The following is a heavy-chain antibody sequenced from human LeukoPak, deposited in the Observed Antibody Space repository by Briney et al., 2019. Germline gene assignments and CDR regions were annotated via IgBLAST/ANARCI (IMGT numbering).Heavy chain of an antibody. CDR1: GGSISSYY. D-gene: IGHD3-22*01. J-gene: IGHJ4*02. CDR2: IYYSGST. Sequence: SETLSLTCTVSGGSISSYYWSWIRQPPGKGLEWIGYIYYSGSTNHNPSLKSRVTISVDTSKNQFSLKLSSVTAADTAVYYCARVPYYDSSGYFDYWGQGTLVTVSS. CDR3: ARVPYYDSSGYFDY. V-gene: IGHV4-59*01.